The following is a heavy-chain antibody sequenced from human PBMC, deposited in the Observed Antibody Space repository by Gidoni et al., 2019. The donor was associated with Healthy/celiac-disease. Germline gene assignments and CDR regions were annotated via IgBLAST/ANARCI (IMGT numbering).Heavy chain of an antibody. J-gene: IGHJ5*02. D-gene: IGHD6-19*01. V-gene: IGHV4-59*01. CDR1: GGSISSYY. CDR2: IYYSGST. CDR3: ARETHKYSSGCYNWFDP. Sequence: QVQLQESGPGLVKPSETLSLTCTVSGGSISSYYWSWIRQPPGKGLEWIGDIYYSGSTNYNPSLKSRVTISVDTSKNQFSLKLSSVTAADPAVYYCARETHKYSSGCYNWFDPWGQGTLVTVSS.